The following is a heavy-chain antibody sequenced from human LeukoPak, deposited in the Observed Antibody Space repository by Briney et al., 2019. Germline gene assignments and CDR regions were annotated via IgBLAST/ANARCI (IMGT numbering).Heavy chain of an antibody. CDR2: IVPIFGTA. J-gene: IGHJ5*02. V-gene: IGHV1-69*13. CDR1: GGTFSSYA. Sequence: ASVKVSCKASGGTFSSYAISWVRQAPGQGLEWMGGIVPIFGTANYAQRFQGRVTITADESTSTAYMELSSLRPEDTAVYYCARDPRGIVVVVAATRDLGWFDPWGQGTLVTVSS. D-gene: IGHD2-15*01. CDR3: ARDPRGIVVVVAATRDLGWFDP.